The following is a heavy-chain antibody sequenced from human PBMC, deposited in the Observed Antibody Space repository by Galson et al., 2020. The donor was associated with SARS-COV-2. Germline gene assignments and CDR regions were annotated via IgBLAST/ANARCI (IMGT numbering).Heavy chain of an antibody. V-gene: IGHV4-30-4*01. CDR3: ARGPDGVLMVYEDYGMDV. CDR1: GGSISSGDYY. D-gene: IGHD2-8*01. Sequence: SETLSLTCTVSGGSISSGDYYWSWIRQPPGKGLEWIGYIYYSGITYYNPSLKSRVTISVDTSKNQFSLKLSSVHAADTAVYYCARGPDGVLMVYEDYGMDVWGQGTTGTVAS. CDR2: IYYSGIT. J-gene: IGHJ6*02.